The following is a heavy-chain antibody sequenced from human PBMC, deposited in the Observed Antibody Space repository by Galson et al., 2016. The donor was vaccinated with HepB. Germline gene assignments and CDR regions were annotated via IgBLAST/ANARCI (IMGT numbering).Heavy chain of an antibody. V-gene: IGHV3-9*01. CDR3: VKDRFDRYYYRVGYFVFDQ. CDR2: ISWDGATT. J-gene: IGHJ4*02. D-gene: IGHD3-22*01. Sequence: SLRLSCAASGFTFGDHVMHWVRQRPGKGLEWVSGISWDGATTGYVDSVKGRFTISRDKANSSLSLQMNSLSAEDTALYYCVKDRFDRYYYRVGYFVFDQWGQGTLVTVSS. CDR1: GFTFGDHV.